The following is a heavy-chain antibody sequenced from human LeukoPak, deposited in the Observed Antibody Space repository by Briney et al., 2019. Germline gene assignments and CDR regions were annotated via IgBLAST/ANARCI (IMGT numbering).Heavy chain of an antibody. Sequence: GGSLRLSCAASGFTFSDYYMSWIRQAPGKGLEWVSAISGSGGSTYYADSVKGRFTISRDNSKNTLYLQMNSLRAEDTAVYYCAKVLIGAFDIWGQGTMVTVSS. V-gene: IGHV3-23*01. CDR3: AKVLIGAFDI. J-gene: IGHJ3*02. D-gene: IGHD3-10*01. CDR2: ISGSGGST. CDR1: GFTFSDYY.